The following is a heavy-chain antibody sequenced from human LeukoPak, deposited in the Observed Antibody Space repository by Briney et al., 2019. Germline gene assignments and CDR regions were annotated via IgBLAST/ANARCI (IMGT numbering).Heavy chain of an antibody. D-gene: IGHD3-16*02. CDR3: ATHLTVWGSYRLDY. CDR1: GYTFTGYY. Sequence: ASVKVSCKASGYTFTGYYMHWVRQAPGQGLEWMGWINPNSGGTNYAQKFQGWVTMTRDTSISTAYMELSRLRSDDTAVYYCATHLTVWGSYRLDYWGQGTLVTVSS. CDR2: INPNSGGT. V-gene: IGHV1-2*04. J-gene: IGHJ4*02.